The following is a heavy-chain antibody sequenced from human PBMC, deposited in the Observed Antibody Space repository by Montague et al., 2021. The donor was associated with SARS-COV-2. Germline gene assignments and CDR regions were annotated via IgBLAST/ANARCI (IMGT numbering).Heavy chain of an antibody. CDR2: IYSGST. CDR1: GGSINSSSYY. D-gene: IGHD2-2*01. Sequence: SETLSLTCTVSGGSINSSSYYWGWIHQPPGKGLEWIGSIYSGSTYYNPSLKSRVTISVDTSKDQFSLKLSSVTAADTAVFYCARELGYCSSTNCFHFDYWGQGTLVTVSS. J-gene: IGHJ4*02. CDR3: ARELGYCSSTNCFHFDY. V-gene: IGHV4-39*07.